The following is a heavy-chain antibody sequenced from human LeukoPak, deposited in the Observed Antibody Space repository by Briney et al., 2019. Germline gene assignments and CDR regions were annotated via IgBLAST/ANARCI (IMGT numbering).Heavy chain of an antibody. CDR1: GFTFSSYW. V-gene: IGHV3-74*01. CDR2: INGDGSST. Sequence: QARGSLRLSCAASGFTFSSYWMHWVRQPPGKGLVWVSRINGDGSSTSYADSVKGRFTISRDNSKNTLYLQMNSLRAEDTAVYYCARSVGDGYNRYWYFDLWGRGTLVTVSS. D-gene: IGHD5-24*01. J-gene: IGHJ2*01. CDR3: ARSVGDGYNRYWYFDL.